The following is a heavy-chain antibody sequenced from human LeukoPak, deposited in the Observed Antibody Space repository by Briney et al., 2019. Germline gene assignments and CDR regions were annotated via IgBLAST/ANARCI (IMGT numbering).Heavy chain of an antibody. Sequence: GGSLRLSCAASGFTFSTSWMNWVRRAPGKGLEWVALIKQHGSEIYHADSVKGRFTISRDDAVNSLYLQMYSLRVEDTAVYYCATDRGAYWGQGTLVTVSS. CDR3: ATDRGAY. J-gene: IGHJ4*02. CDR1: GFTFSTSW. D-gene: IGHD3-10*01. V-gene: IGHV3-7*01. CDR2: IKQHGSEI.